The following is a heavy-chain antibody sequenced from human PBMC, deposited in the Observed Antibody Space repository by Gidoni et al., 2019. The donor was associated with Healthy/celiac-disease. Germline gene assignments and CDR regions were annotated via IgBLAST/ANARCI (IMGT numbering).Heavy chain of an antibody. D-gene: IGHD3-22*01. CDR2: IIPIFGTA. J-gene: IGHJ5*02. CDR1: GGTFSSYA. Sequence: QVQLVQSGAEVKKPGSSVKVSCKASGGTFSSYAISWVRQAPGQGLEWMGGIIPIFGTANYAQKFQGRVTINADKSTSTAYMELSSLRSEDTAVYYCARDLHHYYDSSGYFNWFDPWGQGTLVTVSS. CDR3: ARDLHHYYDSSGYFNWFDP. V-gene: IGHV1-69*06.